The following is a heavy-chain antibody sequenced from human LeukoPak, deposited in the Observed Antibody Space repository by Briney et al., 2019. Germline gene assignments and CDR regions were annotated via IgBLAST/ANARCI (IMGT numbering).Heavy chain of an antibody. CDR1: GYSFTSYW. V-gene: IGHV5-51*01. CDR3: ARVRVFGWYRWDYFDY. Sequence: GESLKISCKGSGYSFTSYWIGWVRQLPGKGLEWMGIIYPGDSDTRYSPSFQGQVTISADKSISTAYLQWSSLKASDTAMYYCARVRVFGWYRWDYFDYWGQGTLVTVSS. J-gene: IGHJ4*02. D-gene: IGHD6-19*01. CDR2: IYPGDSDT.